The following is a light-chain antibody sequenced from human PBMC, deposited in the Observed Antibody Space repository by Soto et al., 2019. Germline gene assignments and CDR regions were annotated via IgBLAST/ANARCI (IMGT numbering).Light chain of an antibody. CDR3: QQSYSTSPT. J-gene: IGKJ2*01. V-gene: IGKV1-39*01. CDR1: QSISSY. CDR2: AAS. Sequence: DIQMTQSPSYLSASVGDRVTITCRASQSISSYFNWYQQKPGKAPKLLIYAASNLQSGVPSRFSGSGSGTEFTLTINSLQPEDFATYYCQQSYSTSPTFCQGTKVEIK.